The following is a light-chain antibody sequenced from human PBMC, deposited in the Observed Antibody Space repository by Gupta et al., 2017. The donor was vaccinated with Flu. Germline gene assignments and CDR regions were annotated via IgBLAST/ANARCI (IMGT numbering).Light chain of an antibody. Sequence: SLGERATINCKSSQTVLYNSNKKNHLAWYQQKPGQPPKLLIYWASARESGVPDRFSGSGSGTDFTLTISSLQAEDVAVYYCQQYDDTPLTFGGGTKVEIK. CDR2: WAS. CDR1: QTVLYNSNKKNH. CDR3: QQYDDTPLT. V-gene: IGKV4-1*01. J-gene: IGKJ4*01.